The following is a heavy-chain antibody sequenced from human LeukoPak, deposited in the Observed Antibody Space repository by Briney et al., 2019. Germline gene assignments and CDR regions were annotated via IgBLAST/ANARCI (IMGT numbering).Heavy chain of an antibody. CDR3: ARDGAFDV. V-gene: IGHV1-2*02. J-gene: IGHJ3*01. CDR1: GYTFTGYY. Sequence: GASVKVSCKASGYTFTGYYTHWVRQAPGQGLEWMGWINPNSGDTNYAQNFQGRVTLTRDTSISTAYMELSRLRSDDTAVYYCARDGAFDVWGQGTMVTVSS. CDR2: INPNSGDT.